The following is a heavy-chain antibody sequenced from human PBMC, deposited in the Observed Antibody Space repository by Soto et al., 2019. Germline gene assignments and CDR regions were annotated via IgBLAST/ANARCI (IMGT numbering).Heavy chain of an antibody. D-gene: IGHD4-17*01. Sequence: EVQLVESGGGLVQPGGSLRLSCAASGFTFSSYWMHWVRQAPGKGLVWVSRINSDGSSTSYADSVKGRFTISRDNAKNTLYLQMSSLRAEDTAVYYCAMEIRDDYGDANFFDYWGHVNLVTVS. V-gene: IGHV3-74*01. J-gene: IGHJ4*01. CDR3: AMEIRDDYGDANFFDY. CDR2: INSDGSST. CDR1: GFTFSSYW.